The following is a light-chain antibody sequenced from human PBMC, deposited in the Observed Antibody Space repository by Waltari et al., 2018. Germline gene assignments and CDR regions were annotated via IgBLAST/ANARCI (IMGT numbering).Light chain of an antibody. CDR2: KNT. CDR1: RSNIGSNS. V-gene: IGLV1-44*01. Sequence: QSVLTQSPSASGTPGQSVTISCSGSRSNIGSNSVNWYQPLAGTAPKLLIHKNTERPSEVPDRFSGSKSCTSASLAISGLQSEDEGDYYCSTWDDGLYGGVFGGGTTVTVL. CDR3: STWDDGLYGGV. J-gene: IGLJ3*02.